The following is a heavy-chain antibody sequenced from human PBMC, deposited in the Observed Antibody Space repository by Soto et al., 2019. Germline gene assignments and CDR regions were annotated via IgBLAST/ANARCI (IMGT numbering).Heavy chain of an antibody. CDR2: ISGSSDRI. J-gene: IGHJ4*02. Sequence: GGSLRLSCAASGFTLNFYTMHWFRQAPGKGLEWVSYISGSSDRIYYADSVKGRFTISRDNAKNSFYLQMDSLRGEDTAVYFCARDSAWLNFDKWGQGTLVTVSS. CDR1: GFTLNFYT. CDR3: ARDSAWLNFDK. D-gene: IGHD3-22*01. V-gene: IGHV3-48*01.